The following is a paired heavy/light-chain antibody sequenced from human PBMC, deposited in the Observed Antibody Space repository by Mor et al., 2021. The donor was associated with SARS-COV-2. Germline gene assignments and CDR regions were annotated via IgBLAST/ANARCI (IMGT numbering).Heavy chain of an antibody. Sequence: EVQLSESGGGLVQPGGSLRLSCAASGFTFSAYAVNWVRQAPGKGLQWVSGVNGNGGSTYYADAAKGRFTIYRDNSEHTVYLQMNSLRDEDTAVYYCAKESTSTSRGSFDYWGQGTLVTVSS. CDR1: GFTFSAYA. D-gene: IGHD2-2*01. CDR2: VNGNGGST. J-gene: IGHJ4*02. V-gene: IGHV3-23*01. CDR3: AKESTSTSRGSFDY.
Light chain of an antibody. V-gene: IGLV2-14*03. Sequence: QSALTQPASVSGSPGQSITISCTGTSSDIGGYNYVSWYQQHPGKAPKLMIYDVTNRPSGVAYRFSGSKSGDTASLTISGLQGEDEADYYCNSYSSGTTALVFGTGTKVTVL. CDR1: SSDIGGYNY. J-gene: IGLJ1*01. CDR2: DVT. CDR3: NSYSSGTTALV.